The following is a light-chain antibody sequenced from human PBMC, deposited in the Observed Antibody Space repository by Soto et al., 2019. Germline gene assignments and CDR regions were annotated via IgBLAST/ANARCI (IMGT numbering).Light chain of an antibody. J-gene: IGKJ1*01. CDR3: QQYNNWPPWT. CDR2: GAS. Sequence: EIVMTQSPATLSVSPGERATLSCRASQSVSSNLAWYQQKPGQAPRLLIYGASTRATGIPARFSGSGSGTEFTLTISSLKSEDFAGYYCQQYNNWPPWTFGQGTTGDIK. V-gene: IGKV3-15*01. CDR1: QSVSSN.